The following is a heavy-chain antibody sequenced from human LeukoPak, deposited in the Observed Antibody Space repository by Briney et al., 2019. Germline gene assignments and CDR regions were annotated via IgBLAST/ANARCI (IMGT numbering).Heavy chain of an antibody. CDR1: GYTFTSYD. V-gene: IGHV1-8*01. CDR3: GRDCSGGSCYNWFDP. J-gene: IGHJ5*02. D-gene: IGHD2-15*01. Sequence: ASVKVSCKASGYTFTSYDINWVRQATGQGLEWMGWMNPNSGNTGYAQKFQGRVTMTRNTSISTAYMELSSLRSEDTAVYYCGRDCSGGSCYNWFDPWGQGTLVTVSS. CDR2: MNPNSGNT.